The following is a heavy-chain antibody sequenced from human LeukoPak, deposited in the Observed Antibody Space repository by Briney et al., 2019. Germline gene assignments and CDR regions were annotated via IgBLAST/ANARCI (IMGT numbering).Heavy chain of an antibody. D-gene: IGHD4-23*01. CDR2: IWYDGSNN. Sequence: SGRSLSLSCAASGFTFSTYGMHWVRQAPGKGLEWVALIWYDGSNNYYADSVKGRFTISRDNSKNTLYLQMNSLRAEDTAVYYCARVYGGSRGQFDYWGQGTLVTVSS. V-gene: IGHV3-33*01. J-gene: IGHJ4*02. CDR1: GFTFSTYG. CDR3: ARVYGGSRGQFDY.